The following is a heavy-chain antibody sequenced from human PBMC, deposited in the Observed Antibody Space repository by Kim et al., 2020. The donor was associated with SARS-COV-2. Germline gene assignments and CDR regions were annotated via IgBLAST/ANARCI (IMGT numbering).Heavy chain of an antibody. CDR2: ISYDGSNK. CDR1: GFTFSSNA. J-gene: IGHJ6*02. V-gene: IGHV3-30*04. CDR3: ARGGNNDFWIGYYVTYYYGMDV. Sequence: GGSLRLSCAASGFTFSSNAINWVRQAPGKGLEWVAAISYDGSNKYYADSVKGRFIVSRDNSKNTLYLQLNDLRPEDTAVYYCARGGNNDFWIGYYVTYYYGMDVWGQGTAVTVSS. D-gene: IGHD3-3*01.